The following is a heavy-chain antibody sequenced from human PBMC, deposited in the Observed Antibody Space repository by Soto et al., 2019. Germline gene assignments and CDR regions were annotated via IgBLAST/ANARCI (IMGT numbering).Heavy chain of an antibody. CDR3: AKAPGYSSGWYASGRWFDP. CDR2: ISGSGGST. V-gene: IGHV3-23*01. CDR1: GFTFSSYA. Sequence: SLRLSFAASGFTFSSYAMSWVRQAPGKGLEWVSAISGSGGSTYYADSVKGRFTISRDNSKNTLYLQMNSLRAEDTAVYYCAKAPGYSSGWYASGRWFDPWGQGTLVTVSS. J-gene: IGHJ5*02. D-gene: IGHD6-19*01.